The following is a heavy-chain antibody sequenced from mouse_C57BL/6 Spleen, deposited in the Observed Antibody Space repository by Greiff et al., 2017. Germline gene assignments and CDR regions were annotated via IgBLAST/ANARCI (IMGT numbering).Heavy chain of an antibody. J-gene: IGHJ2*01. D-gene: IGHD2-2*01. CDR1: GYTFTSYW. CDR2: IYPGSGST. CDR3: ARSPYGYDGPRYFDY. V-gene: IGHV1-55*01. Sequence: QVHVKQPGAELVKPGASVKMSCKASGYTFTSYWITWVKQRPGQGLEWIGDIYPGSGSTNYNEKFKSKATLTVDTSSSTAYMQLSSLTSEDSAVYYCARSPYGYDGPRYFDYWGQGTTLTVSS.